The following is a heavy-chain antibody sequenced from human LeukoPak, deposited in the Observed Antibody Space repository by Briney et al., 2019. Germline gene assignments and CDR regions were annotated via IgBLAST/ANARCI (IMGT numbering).Heavy chain of an antibody. CDR2: ISGSGGST. Sequence: GGSLRLSCAASGFTFSSYAMSWVRQAPGKGLEWVSAISGSGGSTYYADSVKGRFTISRDNSRNTLYLQMNSLRAEDTAVYYCAKRLGMADAFDIWGQGTMVTVSS. J-gene: IGHJ3*02. CDR3: AKRLGMADAFDI. CDR1: GFTFSSYA. V-gene: IGHV3-23*01. D-gene: IGHD6-13*01.